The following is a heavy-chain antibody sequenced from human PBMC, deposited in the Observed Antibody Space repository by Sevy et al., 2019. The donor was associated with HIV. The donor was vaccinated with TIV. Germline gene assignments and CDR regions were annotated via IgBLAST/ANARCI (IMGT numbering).Heavy chain of an antibody. CDR2: IKSESDGGTR. Sequence: GGSLRLSCAASGFTFIDSWMNWVRQGPGKGLEWVARIKSESDGGTRDYAAPVQGRFTISREDSKKVMWLQMDSLKIEDTGVYYCTTGPFDFWGQGTLVTVSS. CDR1: GFTFIDSW. V-gene: IGHV3-15*01. J-gene: IGHJ4*02. CDR3: TTGPFDF.